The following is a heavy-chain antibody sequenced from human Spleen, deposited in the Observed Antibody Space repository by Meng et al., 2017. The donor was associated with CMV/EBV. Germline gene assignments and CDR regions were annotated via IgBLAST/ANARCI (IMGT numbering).Heavy chain of an antibody. CDR2: ISAYNGSA. J-gene: IGHJ6*02. V-gene: IGHV1-18*04. Sequence: ASVKVSCKASGYTFTSYGITWVRQAPGQGLEWMGWISAYNGSAKSAQKVQGRVTMTTDTSTSTVYMELSSLRSEDTAVYYCARDRGAGSSWYDAGMDVWGQGTTVTVSS. CDR1: GYTFTSYG. D-gene: IGHD6-13*01. CDR3: ARDRGAGSSWYDAGMDV.